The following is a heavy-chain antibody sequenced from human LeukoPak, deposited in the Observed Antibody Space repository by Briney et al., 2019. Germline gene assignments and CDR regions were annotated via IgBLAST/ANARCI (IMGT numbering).Heavy chain of an antibody. V-gene: IGHV3-21*01. Sequence: PGGSLRLSCAASGFTFSSYSMNWVRQAPGKGLEWVSSISSSSSYIYYADSVKGRFTISRDNAKNSLYLQMNSLRAEDTAVYYCARDPPYCSSTSCYKPPFDYWGQGTLVTVSS. D-gene: IGHD2-2*02. CDR3: ARDPPYCSSTSCYKPPFDY. CDR2: ISSSSSYI. J-gene: IGHJ4*02. CDR1: GFTFSSYS.